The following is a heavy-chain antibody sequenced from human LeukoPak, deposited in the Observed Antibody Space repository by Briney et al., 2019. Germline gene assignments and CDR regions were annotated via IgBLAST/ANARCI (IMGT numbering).Heavy chain of an antibody. V-gene: IGHV4-39*01. CDR3: ARQPAAGHDPFDI. CDR2: IYYNENT. Sequence: SETLSLTCTVSGVYIYSSTYYWAWIRQPPGKGLEFIGSIYYNENTYSNPSLRSRLTISVDTSTNQFSLRLNSVTAADTAVYSCARQPAAGHDPFDIWGQGTMVTVSS. D-gene: IGHD2-2*01. J-gene: IGHJ3*02. CDR1: GVYIYSSTYY.